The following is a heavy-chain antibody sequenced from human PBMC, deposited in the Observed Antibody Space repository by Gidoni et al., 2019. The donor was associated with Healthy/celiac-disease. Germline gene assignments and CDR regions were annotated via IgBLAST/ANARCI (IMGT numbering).Heavy chain of an antibody. D-gene: IGHD3-22*01. CDR1: VFPFSSYS. J-gene: IGHJ4*02. CDR3: ARIYDSSGSVDY. CDR2: ISSSSSYI. Sequence: EVQLVESGGGLVKPGGSLRLSCASSVFPFSSYSMNGFRQAPGKGLEWVSSISSSSSYIYYAESVKGRFNIARDNAKNSLYLQMNSRRAEDTAVYYCARIYDSSGSVDYWGQGTLVTVSS. V-gene: IGHV3-21*01.